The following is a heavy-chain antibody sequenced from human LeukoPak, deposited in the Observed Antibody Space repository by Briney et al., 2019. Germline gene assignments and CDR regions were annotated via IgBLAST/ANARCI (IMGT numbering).Heavy chain of an antibody. Sequence: PSETLSLTCTVSGGSISSYYWSWIRQPPGKGLEWIGYIYYTGSANYNPSLKSRVTMSVDTSKNQFSLKLSSVTAADTAVYYCARDRSGTAMVGLAYWGHGTRVTVSS. D-gene: IGHD5-18*01. CDR3: ARDRSGTAMVGLAY. CDR1: GGSISSYY. V-gene: IGHV4-59*01. CDR2: IYYTGSA. J-gene: IGHJ4*01.